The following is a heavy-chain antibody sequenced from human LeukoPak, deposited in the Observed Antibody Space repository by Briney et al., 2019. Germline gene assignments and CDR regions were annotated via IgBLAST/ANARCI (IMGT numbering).Heavy chain of an antibody. CDR3: ARAGSGWYEIDS. CDR2: IWSDGSNK. CDR1: RFTFNSYA. D-gene: IGHD6-19*01. V-gene: IGHV3-33*01. Sequence: GRSLRPYCAASRFTFNSYAMHWVRQVPGKGLDWVALIWSDGSNKYYADSVKGRFTISRDIFKNTLYLQMNSLRAEDTALYYCARAGSGWYEIDSWGQGTLVTVSS. J-gene: IGHJ4*02.